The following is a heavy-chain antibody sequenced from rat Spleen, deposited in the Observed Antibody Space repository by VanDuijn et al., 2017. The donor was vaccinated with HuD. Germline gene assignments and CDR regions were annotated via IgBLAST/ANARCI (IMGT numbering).Heavy chain of an antibody. Sequence: QVQLKESGPGLVQPSQNLSLTCTVSGFSLTSYNVSWVSQPPGKGLEWMGVIWSNGGTDYNSAIKSRLSITRDTSKSQVFLKMNSLQTEDTAMYFCARADVAAISTDGIWGQGTLVTVSS. D-gene: IGHD1-2*01. V-gene: IGHV2-47*01. J-gene: IGHJ3*01. CDR1: GFSLTSYN. CDR2: IWSNGGT. CDR3: ARADVAAISTDGI.